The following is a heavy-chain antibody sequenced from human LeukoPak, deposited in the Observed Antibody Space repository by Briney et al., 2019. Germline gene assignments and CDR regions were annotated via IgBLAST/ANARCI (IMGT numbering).Heavy chain of an antibody. D-gene: IGHD3-3*01. V-gene: IGHV1-2*02. CDR1: GYTFTGYY. CDR2: INPNSGGT. Sequence: GASVKVSCKASGYTFTGYYMHWVRQAPGQGLEWMGWINPNSGGTNYAQKFQGRVTMTRDTSISTAYMELSRLRSDDTAVYYCARLLISGYDFWRVDYWGQGTLVTVSS. CDR3: ARLLISGYDFWRVDY. J-gene: IGHJ4*02.